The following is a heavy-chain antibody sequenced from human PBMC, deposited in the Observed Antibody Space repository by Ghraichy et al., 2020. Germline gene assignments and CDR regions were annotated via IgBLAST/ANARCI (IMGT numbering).Heavy chain of an antibody. CDR1: GFTFSSYN. D-gene: IGHD3-16*01. V-gene: IGHV3-64D*06. CDR2: RSSNGVTT. J-gene: IGHJ4*02. Sequence: GGSLRLSCSASGFTFSSYNMYWVRQAPGKGLEYVSGRSSNGVTTNYADSVKGRFTVSRDNSMNTLYFQMSSLRPEDTAVYYCVRRTEDYIWGSFRPFDYWGQGTLVTVSS. CDR3: VRRTEDYIWGSFRPFDY.